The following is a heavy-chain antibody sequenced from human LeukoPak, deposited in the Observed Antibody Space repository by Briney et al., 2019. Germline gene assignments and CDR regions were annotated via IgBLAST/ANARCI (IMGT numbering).Heavy chain of an antibody. D-gene: IGHD3-10*01. CDR2: IYNGGST. Sequence: SETLSLTCTVSGGSISSGDYYWSWIRQPPGKALQWIGYIYNGGSTYYNPTLKSRITISVDTSKNQFSLKLSSVTAADTAVYYCAKDQIYHGSGRGFDSWGQGTLVTVSS. V-gene: IGHV4-30-4*01. CDR1: GGSISSGDYY. CDR3: AKDQIYHGSGRGFDS. J-gene: IGHJ4*02.